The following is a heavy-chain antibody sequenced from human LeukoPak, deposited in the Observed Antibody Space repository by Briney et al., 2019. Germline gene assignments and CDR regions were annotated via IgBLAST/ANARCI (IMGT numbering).Heavy chain of an antibody. Sequence: SVKVSCKASGGTFSSYAISWVRQAPGQGLEWMGGIIPIFGTANYAQKFQGRVTITTDESTSTAYMELSSLRSEDTAVYYCARGPGYDYGPRGGFDPWGQGTLVTVSS. CDR1: GGTFSSYA. J-gene: IGHJ5*02. D-gene: IGHD4-17*01. CDR3: ARGPGYDYGPRGGFDP. CDR2: IIPIFGTA. V-gene: IGHV1-69*05.